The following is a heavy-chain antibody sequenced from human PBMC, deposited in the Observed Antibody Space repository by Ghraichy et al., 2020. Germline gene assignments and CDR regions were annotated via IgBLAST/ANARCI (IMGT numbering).Heavy chain of an antibody. D-gene: IGHD3-3*01. Sequence: SETLSLTCTVSGGSISSYYWSWIRQPPGKGLEWIGYIYYSGSTNYNPSLKSRVTISVDTSKNQFSLKLNSVAAADTAVYFCVRYDFPLFDYWGQGSLVTVSS. CDR1: GGSISSYY. CDR3: VRYDFPLFDY. CDR2: IYYSGST. V-gene: IGHV4-59*12. J-gene: IGHJ4*02.